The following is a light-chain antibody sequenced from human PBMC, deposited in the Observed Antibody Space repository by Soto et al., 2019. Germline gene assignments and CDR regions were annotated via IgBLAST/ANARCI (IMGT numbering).Light chain of an antibody. J-gene: IGKJ3*01. CDR1: QSVSSN. CDR2: GAS. CDR3: QQYNNWPPFT. Sequence: EIVMTQSPATLSVSPGARDTLSCRASQSVSSNLAWYQQKPGQAPRLLIYGASTRATGIPARFSGSGSGTEFTLTISSLQSEDFAVYYCQQYNNWPPFTFGPGTKVDIK. V-gene: IGKV3-15*01.